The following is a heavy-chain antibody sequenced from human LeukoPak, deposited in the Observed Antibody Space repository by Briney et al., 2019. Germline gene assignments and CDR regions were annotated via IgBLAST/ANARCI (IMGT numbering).Heavy chain of an antibody. V-gene: IGHV4-34*01. D-gene: IGHD2-2*01. Sequence: KPSETLSLTCAVYGGSFSGYYWSWIRQPPGKGLEWIGEINHSGSTNYNPSLKSRVTISVDTSKNQFSLKLSSVTAADTAVYYCARHACSSTSCYGYYYYYYMDVWGKGTTVTVSS. J-gene: IGHJ6*03. CDR1: GGSFSGYY. CDR3: ARHACSSTSCYGYYYYYYMDV. CDR2: INHSGST.